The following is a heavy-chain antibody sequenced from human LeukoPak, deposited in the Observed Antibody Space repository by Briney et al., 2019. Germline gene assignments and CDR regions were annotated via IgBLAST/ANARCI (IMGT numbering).Heavy chain of an antibody. D-gene: IGHD4-17*01. CDR1: GFTFSHYA. CDR3: GRDPNGDYVGAFEF. CDR2: IRGSGGGS. Sequence: GGSLRLSCAASGFTFSHYAMSWVRQAPGKGLEGVSSIRGSGGGSSYAGSVKGRFTVTRDNSKSTLYLQMNSLRAGDTAVYFCGRDPNGDYVGAFEFWGPGTLVTVPS. J-gene: IGHJ3*01. V-gene: IGHV3-23*01.